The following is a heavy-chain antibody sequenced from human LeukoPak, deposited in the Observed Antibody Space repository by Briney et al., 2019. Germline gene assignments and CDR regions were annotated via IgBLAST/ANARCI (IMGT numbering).Heavy chain of an antibody. D-gene: IGHD3-22*01. CDR1: GFNFSSYA. V-gene: IGHV3-30-3*01. Sequence: AGRSLRLSCAASGFNFSSYAMHWVRQAPGKGLEWVAVISYDGSNKYYADSVKGRFTISRDNSKNTLYLQMNSLRAEDTAVYYCARDNYYDSSGYPDYWGQGTLVTVSS. J-gene: IGHJ4*02. CDR2: ISYDGSNK. CDR3: ARDNYYDSSGYPDY.